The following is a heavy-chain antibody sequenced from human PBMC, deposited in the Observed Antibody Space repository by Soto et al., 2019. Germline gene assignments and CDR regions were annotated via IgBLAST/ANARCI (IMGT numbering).Heavy chain of an antibody. J-gene: IGHJ6*03. CDR2: ISSSSSTI. CDR1: GFTFSSYS. V-gene: IGHV3-48*01. CDR3: ARATGGGRYCSGGSCPRGYYMDV. D-gene: IGHD2-15*01. Sequence: GGSLRLSCAASGFTFSSYSMNWVRQAPGKGLEWVSYISSSSSTIYYADSVKGRFTISRDNAKNSLYLQMNSLRAEDTAVYYCARATGGGRYCSGGSCPRGYYMDVWGKGTTVTVSS.